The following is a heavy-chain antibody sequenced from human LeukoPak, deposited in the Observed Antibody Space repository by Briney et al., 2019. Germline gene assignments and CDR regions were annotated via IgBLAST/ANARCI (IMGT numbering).Heavy chain of an antibody. CDR1: GFTFDDYA. CDR3: ARDHLIGSAAADH. V-gene: IGHV3-30*02. D-gene: IGHD6-13*01. Sequence: GGSLRLSCAASGFTFDDYAMHWVRQAPGKGLEWVAFIRYDGSNTYYADSVKGRFTISRDNSKNTLYLQMNSLRGEDTAVYYCARDHLIGSAAADHWGQGTLVTVSS. CDR2: IRYDGSNT. J-gene: IGHJ4*02.